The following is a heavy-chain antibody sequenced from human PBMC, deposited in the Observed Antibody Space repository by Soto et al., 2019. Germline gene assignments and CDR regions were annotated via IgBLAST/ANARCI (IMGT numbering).Heavy chain of an antibody. CDR2: MNPNSGGT. V-gene: IGHV1-2*04. CDR3: ARGGIAAPAGAFDI. CDR1: GYTFTDYY. Sequence: ASVKVSCKASGYTFTDYYMHWVRQAPGQGLEWMGWMNPNSGGTNYAQKFQGWVTMTRDTSISTAYMELSRLRSDDTAVYYCARGGIAAPAGAFDIWGQGTMVTVS. D-gene: IGHD6-13*01. J-gene: IGHJ3*02.